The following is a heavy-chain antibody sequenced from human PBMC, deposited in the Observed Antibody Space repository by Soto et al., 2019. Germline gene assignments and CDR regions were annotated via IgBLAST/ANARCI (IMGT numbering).Heavy chain of an antibody. V-gene: IGHV4-61*01. CDR3: AREAPPKDCSSTSCYDLRWFDP. D-gene: IGHD2-2*01. CDR1: GGSVSSGSYY. J-gene: IGHJ5*02. Sequence: KPSETLSLTCTVSGGSVSSGSYYWSWIRQPPGKGLKWIGYIYYSGSTNYNPSLKSRVTISVDTSKNQFSLKLSSVTAADTAVYYCAREAPPKDCSSTSCYDLRWFDPWGQGTLVTVSS. CDR2: IYYSGST.